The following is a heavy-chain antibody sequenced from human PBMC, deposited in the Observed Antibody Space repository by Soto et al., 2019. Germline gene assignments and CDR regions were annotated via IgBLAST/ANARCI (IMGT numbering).Heavy chain of an antibody. Sequence: QVQLVESGGGVVQPGRSLRLSCAVSGFTVNTYGMHWVRQAPGKGLEWVAVISRDGGTKFYADSVKGRFTISRDNSRNAMFLKMNSMRGDDMAVYYCTGEVASGYWGQGTLVTSSS. CDR1: GFTVNTYG. CDR2: ISRDGGTK. V-gene: IGHV3-30*03. J-gene: IGHJ4*02. D-gene: IGHD2-8*02. CDR3: TGEVASGY.